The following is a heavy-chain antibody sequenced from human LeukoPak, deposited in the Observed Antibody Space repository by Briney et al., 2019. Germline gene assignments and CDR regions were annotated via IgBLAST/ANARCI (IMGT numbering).Heavy chain of an antibody. Sequence: PGGALRLSCAASGFTFSNYEMNSVRQAPGKGLEWVSYISFSGSTMSYADSVKGRFTISRDNAKKSLYLQMNSLRAEDTAVYYCARGVPIDSWGQGTLVTVSS. CDR1: GFTFSNYE. D-gene: IGHD3-10*01. V-gene: IGHV3-48*03. J-gene: IGHJ4*02. CDR2: ISFSGSTM. CDR3: ARGVPIDS.